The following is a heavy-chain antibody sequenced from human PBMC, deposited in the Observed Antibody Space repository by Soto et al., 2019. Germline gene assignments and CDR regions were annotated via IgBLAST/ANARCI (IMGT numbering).Heavy chain of an antibody. CDR1: GFRFSDFY. J-gene: IGHJ4*02. Sequence: GGSLRLSCAASGFRFSDFYMDWVRQTPGKGLEWVGRSGNERNGYTTDYAESVKDRFIISRDDSQHSLLLQMNSLRTEDTALYLCAKVSTQHSWNDGLDSWGKGTLVTVSS. CDR3: AKVSTQHSWNDGLDS. D-gene: IGHD1-20*01. V-gene: IGHV3-72*01. CDR2: SGNERNGYTT.